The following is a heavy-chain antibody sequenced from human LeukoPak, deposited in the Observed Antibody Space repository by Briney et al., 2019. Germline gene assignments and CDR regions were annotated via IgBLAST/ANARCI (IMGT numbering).Heavy chain of an antibody. D-gene: IGHD4-23*01. Sequence: GGSLRLSCAASGFTFSSYAVSWVRQAPGKGLEWVSAISGSGGSTYYADSVKGRFTISKDNAKNSLYLQMNSLRDEDTAVYYCAREHYGGYSMTSPYYWGQGTLVTVSS. CDR1: GFTFSSYA. J-gene: IGHJ4*02. CDR3: AREHYGGYSMTSPYY. CDR2: ISGSGGST. V-gene: IGHV3-23*01.